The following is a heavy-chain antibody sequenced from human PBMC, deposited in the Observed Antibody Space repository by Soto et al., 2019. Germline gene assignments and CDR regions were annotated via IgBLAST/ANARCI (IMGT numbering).Heavy chain of an antibody. CDR3: ARGEHRGSFFFQAEDGIRDL. Sequence: QTQGKGLEWIGYLYYRGSTNYNPSLKSRVTISIDTSKIKFSLKLGSVTAADTAVYYCARGEHRGSFFFQAEDGIRDL. J-gene: IGHJ2*01. D-gene: IGHD3-10*01. CDR2: LYYRGST. V-gene: IGHV4-59*01.